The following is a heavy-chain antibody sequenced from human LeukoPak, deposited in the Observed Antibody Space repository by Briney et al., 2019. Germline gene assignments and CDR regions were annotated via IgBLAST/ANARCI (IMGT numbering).Heavy chain of an antibody. CDR1: GFTFSTYY. Sequence: PGGSLRLSCAASGFTFSTYYMTWVRQAPGKGLECVSVIYSGGSTYYADSVKGRFTVSRDNSKNTLYLQMNSLRAEDTAMYYCARGLGYCTSTTCLLPFDYWGQGTLVTVSS. V-gene: IGHV3-53*01. CDR2: IYSGGST. J-gene: IGHJ4*02. CDR3: ARGLGYCTSTTCLLPFDY. D-gene: IGHD2-2*01.